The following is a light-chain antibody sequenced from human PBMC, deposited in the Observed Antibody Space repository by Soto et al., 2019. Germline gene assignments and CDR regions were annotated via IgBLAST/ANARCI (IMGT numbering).Light chain of an antibody. J-gene: IGKJ5*01. CDR2: GAS. CDR1: QSVYNN. V-gene: IGKV3-20*01. CDR3: QQYGSSPIT. Sequence: EIVLAQSPATLSLSPGDRATLSCRASQSVYNNLAWYQQKPGQAPRLLIYGASTRATGIPARFSGSGSGTEFNLTISRLEPEDFAVYYCQQYGSSPITFGQGTRLEIK.